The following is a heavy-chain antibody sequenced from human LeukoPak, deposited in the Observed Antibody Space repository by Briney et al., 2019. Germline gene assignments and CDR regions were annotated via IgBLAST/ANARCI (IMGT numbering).Heavy chain of an antibody. CDR2: IYYSGST. Sequence: SETLSLTCTVSGGSISSYYWSWIRQPPGKGLEWIGYIYYSGSTNYNPSLKSRVTISVDTSKNQFSLKLSSVTAADTAVYYCARGEGSGYYIDYWGQGTLVTVSS. D-gene: IGHD3-22*01. CDR3: ARGEGSGYYIDY. CDR1: GGSISSYY. J-gene: IGHJ4*02. V-gene: IGHV4-59*01.